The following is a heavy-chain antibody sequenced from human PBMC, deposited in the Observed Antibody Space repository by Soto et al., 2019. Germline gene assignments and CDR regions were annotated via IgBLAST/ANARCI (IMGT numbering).Heavy chain of an antibody. Sequence: SETLSLTCPVYAESFSGHYWSWISQPPGKEQEWIGENNHSGSTNYNPSLKSRVTISVDTSKNQFFHKLGPVTAADLAVFYRARGSVATIGGSYYFDYWRQGTLVTVSS. V-gene: IGHV4-34*01. CDR3: ARGSVATIGGSYYFDY. D-gene: IGHD5-12*01. CDR1: AESFSGHY. J-gene: IGHJ4*02. CDR2: NNHSGST.